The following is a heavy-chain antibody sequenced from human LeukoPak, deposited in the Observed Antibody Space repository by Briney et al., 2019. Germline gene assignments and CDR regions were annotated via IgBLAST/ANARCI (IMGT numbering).Heavy chain of an antibody. V-gene: IGHV3-48*03. CDR1: GFTFSSYE. CDR2: ISSSGSTI. Sequence: PGGSLRLSCAGSGFTFSSYEMNWVRQAPGKGLEWVSYISSSGSTIYYADSVKGRFTISRDNAKNSLYLQMNSLRAEDTAVHYCASLPTVTTSGYMDVWGKGTTVTVSS. D-gene: IGHD4-17*01. J-gene: IGHJ6*03. CDR3: ASLPTVTTSGYMDV.